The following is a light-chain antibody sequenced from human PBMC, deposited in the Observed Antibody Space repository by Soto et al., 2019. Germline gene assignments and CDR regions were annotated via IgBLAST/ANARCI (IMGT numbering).Light chain of an antibody. V-gene: IGKV1-5*03. CDR3: QQYYTYDT. CDR2: EAS. CDR1: QSISSL. J-gene: IGKJ1*01. Sequence: DIQMTQSPSTLSASVGDRVTITCRASQSISSLLAWYQQKPGKAPKLLVYEASNLASGVPSRFSGSGSGTEFTLTISSLQPDDFATYYCQQYYTYDTFGQGTRVEIK.